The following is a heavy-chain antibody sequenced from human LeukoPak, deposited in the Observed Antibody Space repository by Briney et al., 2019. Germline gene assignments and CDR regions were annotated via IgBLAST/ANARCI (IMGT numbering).Heavy chain of an antibody. Sequence: KTSETLSLTCAVSGGSFSGFYWSWIRQPPGKGLEWIGEINHSGSTNYNPSLKSRVTISVDTSKNQLSLKLSSVTAADTAVYYCARRRLMGSYYFDYWGQGTLVTVSS. V-gene: IGHV4-34*01. CDR1: GGSFSGFY. J-gene: IGHJ4*02. CDR3: ARRRLMGSYYFDY. CDR2: INHSGST. D-gene: IGHD1-26*01.